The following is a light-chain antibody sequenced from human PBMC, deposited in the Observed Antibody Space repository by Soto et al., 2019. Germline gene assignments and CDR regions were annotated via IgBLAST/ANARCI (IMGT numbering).Light chain of an antibody. J-gene: IGKJ1*01. V-gene: IGKV3D-15*01. Sequence: EGVMTQYPATLAVSPGERAALSCRASQSVSSNLAWYQQKPGQAPRLVSYGASSRATGVPDRFSGSGSGTDFTLTISKLEHVEFAVYFRRLHASTFGQGTKVDIK. CDR1: QSVSSN. CDR2: GAS. CDR3: RLHAST.